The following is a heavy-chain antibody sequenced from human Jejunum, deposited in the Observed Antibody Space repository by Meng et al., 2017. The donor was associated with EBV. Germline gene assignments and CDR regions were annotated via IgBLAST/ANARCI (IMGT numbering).Heavy chain of an antibody. CDR2: ISPNNGGT. D-gene: IGHD5-12*01. CDR1: GYTFTGYY. J-gene: IGHJ4*02. CDR3: ARDYGYGGATTFGLDF. V-gene: IGHV1-2*06. Sequence: QVQLVQSGAEVKKPXXSXKVXCXXSGYTFTGYYIPWVRQAPGQGLEWMGLISPNNGGTDYAQNFQGRVTVTRDTSISTAYMELSSLRSDDTAVYFCARDYGYGGATTFGLDFWGQGALVTAAS.